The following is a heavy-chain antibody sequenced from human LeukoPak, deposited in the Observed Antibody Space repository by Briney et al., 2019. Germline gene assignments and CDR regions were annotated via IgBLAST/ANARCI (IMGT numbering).Heavy chain of an antibody. D-gene: IGHD6-19*01. J-gene: IGHJ5*02. CDR2: IKRKTDGGTT. Sequence: GGSLRLSCAASGFTFSNAWMSWVRQAPGKGLEWVGRIKRKTDGGTTDYAAPVKGRFTISRDDSKNTLYLQMNSLKTEDTAVYYCTTSGSGYWFDPWGQGTLVTVSS. CDR3: TTSGSGYWFDP. V-gene: IGHV3-15*01. CDR1: GFTFSNAW.